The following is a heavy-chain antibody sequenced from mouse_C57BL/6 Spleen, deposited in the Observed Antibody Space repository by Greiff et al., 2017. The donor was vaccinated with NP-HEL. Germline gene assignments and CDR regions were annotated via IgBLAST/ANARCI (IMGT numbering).Heavy chain of an antibody. Sequence: EVKLVESGEGLVKPGGSLKLSCAASGFTFSSYAMSWVRQTPEKRLEWVAYISSGGDYIYYADTVKGRFTISRDNARNTLYLQMSSLKSEDTAMYYCTRGGDGYYRFAYWGQGTLVTVSA. CDR1: GFTFSSYA. J-gene: IGHJ3*01. V-gene: IGHV5-9-1*02. D-gene: IGHD2-3*01. CDR3: TRGGDGYYRFAY. CDR2: ISSGGDYI.